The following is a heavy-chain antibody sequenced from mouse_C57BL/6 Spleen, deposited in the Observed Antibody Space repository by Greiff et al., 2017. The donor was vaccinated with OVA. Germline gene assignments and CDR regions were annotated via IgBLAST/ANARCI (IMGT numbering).Heavy chain of an antibody. V-gene: IGHV1-72*01. D-gene: IGHD1-1*01. Sequence: QVQLQQPGAELVKPGASVKLSCTASGFTFTSYWMHWVKQRPGRGLEWIGRIDPNSGGTKYDEKFKSKATLTVDKPSSTAYMQLSSLTSEDSAVYLCARFYGSSHWYFDVWGTGTTVTVSS. CDR3: ARFYGSSHWYFDV. CDR1: GFTFTSYW. J-gene: IGHJ1*03. CDR2: IDPNSGGT.